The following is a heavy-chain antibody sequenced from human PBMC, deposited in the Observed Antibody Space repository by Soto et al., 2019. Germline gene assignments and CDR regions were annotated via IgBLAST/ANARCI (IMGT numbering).Heavy chain of an antibody. J-gene: IGHJ5*02. CDR2: ISPYTGDT. V-gene: IGHV1-18*01. D-gene: IGHD6-19*01. Sequence: QVQLVQSGAEVKKPGASVKVSCKASGYTFTDYGISWVRQAPGQGLEWMGWISPYTGDTKYPQRLQGRVTVTADTSTSTAYMELRSVKSDHTAVYYCAKTGGWNWFDPWGQGTLVSVSS. CDR3: AKTGGWNWFDP. CDR1: GYTFTDYG.